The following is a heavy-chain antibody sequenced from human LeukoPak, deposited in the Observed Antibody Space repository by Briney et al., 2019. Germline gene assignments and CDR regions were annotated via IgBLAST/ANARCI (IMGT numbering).Heavy chain of an antibody. D-gene: IGHD3-10*01. V-gene: IGHV1-8*01. Sequence: ASVKVSCKASGYTFTSYDINWVRQATGQGLEWMGWMNPNSGNTGYAQKFQGRVTMTRNTSISTAYMELSSLRSEDTAVYYCARGGSRRRFYYYYYYMDVWGKGTTVTVSS. J-gene: IGHJ6*03. CDR2: MNPNSGNT. CDR3: ARGGSRRRFYYYYYYMDV. CDR1: GYTFTSYD.